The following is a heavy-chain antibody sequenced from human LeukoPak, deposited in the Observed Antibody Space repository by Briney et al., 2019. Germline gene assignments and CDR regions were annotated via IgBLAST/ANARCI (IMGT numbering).Heavy chain of an antibody. Sequence: SLRVSCKASVGTFISYAISWVRQAPGQGRQWMGRIIPIFGTANYAQKFQGRVTLTTDESTRTAYMELSSLRSEDTGVYYCAREGSQYYYDSGGDFDYWGQGTLVTVSS. J-gene: IGHJ4*02. CDR3: AREGSQYYYDSGGDFDY. CDR1: VGTFISYA. CDR2: IIPIFGTA. D-gene: IGHD3-22*01. V-gene: IGHV1-69*05.